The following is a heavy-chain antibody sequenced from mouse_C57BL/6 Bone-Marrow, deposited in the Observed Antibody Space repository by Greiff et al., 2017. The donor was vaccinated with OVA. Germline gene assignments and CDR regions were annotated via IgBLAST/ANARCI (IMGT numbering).Heavy chain of an antibody. Sequence: EVQLVESGPGLAKPSQTLSLTCSVTGYSITSDYWNWIRKFPGNKLEYMGYISYSGSTYYNPSLKSRISITRDTSKNQYYLQLNSVTTEDTATYYCARYNHYGSSYDYWYFDVWGTGTTVTVSS. CDR2: ISYSGST. D-gene: IGHD1-1*01. CDR3: ARYNHYGSSYDYWYFDV. J-gene: IGHJ1*03. V-gene: IGHV3-8*01. CDR1: GYSITSDY.